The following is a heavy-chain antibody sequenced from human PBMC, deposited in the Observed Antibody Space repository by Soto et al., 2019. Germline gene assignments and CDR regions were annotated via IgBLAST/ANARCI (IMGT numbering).Heavy chain of an antibody. CDR2: IDPRDSYV. V-gene: IGHV5-10-1*01. D-gene: IGHD2-2*01. CDR3: ARLFCSTTTCDSWFDP. Sequence: AGESLKISCTGFGYSFTTFWIGCVRQMPGKGLEWMGRIDPRDSYVNYSPSFQGHVTISLDKSISTAYLQWGSLKASDTAMYYCARLFCSTTTCDSWFDPWGQGTLVTVSS. CDR1: GYSFTTFW. J-gene: IGHJ5*02.